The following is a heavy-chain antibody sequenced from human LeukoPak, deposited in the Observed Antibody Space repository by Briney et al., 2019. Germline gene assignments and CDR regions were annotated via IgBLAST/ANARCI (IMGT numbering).Heavy chain of an antibody. CDR2: ISSSSSYI. J-gene: IGHJ4*02. CDR3: ARDLDSSSWYEGIGY. V-gene: IGHV3-21*01. D-gene: IGHD6-13*01. CDR1: GFTFSSYS. Sequence: GGSLRLSCAASGFTFSSYSMNWVRQAPGKGLEWVSSISSSSSYIYYADSVKGRFTISRDNAKNSLYLQMNSLRAEDTAVYYCARDLDSSSWYEGIGYWGQGTLVTVSS.